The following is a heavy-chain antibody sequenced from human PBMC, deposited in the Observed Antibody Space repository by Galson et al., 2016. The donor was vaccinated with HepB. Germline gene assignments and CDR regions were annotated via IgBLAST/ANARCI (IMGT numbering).Heavy chain of an antibody. CDR3: ARDNPHGDYVGNYLYYGMDV. CDR1: GFTFSTYS. CDR2: ISSSSSYI. V-gene: IGHV3-21*01. Sequence: SLRLSCAASGFTFSTYSLNWVRQAPGKGLEWVSSISSSSSYIYYAGSVKGRFTISRDNAKNSLYLQMNSLRAEDTAVYYCARDNPHGDYVGNYLYYGMDVWGQGTLVIVSS. D-gene: IGHD2-21*01. J-gene: IGHJ6*02.